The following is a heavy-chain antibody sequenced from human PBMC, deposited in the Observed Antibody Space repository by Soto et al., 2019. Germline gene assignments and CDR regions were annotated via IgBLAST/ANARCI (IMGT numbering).Heavy chain of an antibody. CDR1: GGSISSYY. J-gene: IGHJ4*02. V-gene: IGHV4-59*01. CDR3: ARVYGFGDPSFDY. CDR2: IYYSGST. Sequence: PSETLSLTCTVSGGSISSYYWSWIRQPPGKGLEWIGYIYYSGSTNYNPSLKSRVTISVDTSKNQFSLKLSSVTAADTAVYYCARVYGFGDPSFDYWGQGTLVTVSS. D-gene: IGHD3-16*01.